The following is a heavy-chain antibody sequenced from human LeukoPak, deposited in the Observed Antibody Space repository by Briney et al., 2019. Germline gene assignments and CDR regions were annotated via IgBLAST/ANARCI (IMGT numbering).Heavy chain of an antibody. Sequence: GGSLRLSCAASEFTFSNQWMTWVRQAPGKGLEWVSYISGTGSMKYYADSVKGRFTISRDNAKNSLSLQMNSLRAEETAIYYCARESGTYSYGMDVWGQGTTVIVSS. CDR1: EFTFSNQW. CDR2: ISGTGSMK. D-gene: IGHD1-26*01. J-gene: IGHJ6*02. V-gene: IGHV3-11*01. CDR3: ARESGTYSYGMDV.